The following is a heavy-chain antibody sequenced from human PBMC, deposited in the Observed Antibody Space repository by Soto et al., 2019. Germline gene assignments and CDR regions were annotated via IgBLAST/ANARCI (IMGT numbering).Heavy chain of an antibody. CDR1: GGSINSSCYF. V-gene: IGHV4-39*01. D-gene: IGHD3-22*01. Sequence: PSETLSLTCSVSGGSINSSCYFWGWIRQPPGKGMEWIGDLYYSGSTSYTPSRKSLVSISADTSNNQFSLRLPSVTAADTAVYYCARAAAFYDSVGYYYSWGQGTLVTVSS. J-gene: IGHJ4*03. CDR2: LYYSGST. CDR3: ARAAAFYDSVGYYYS.